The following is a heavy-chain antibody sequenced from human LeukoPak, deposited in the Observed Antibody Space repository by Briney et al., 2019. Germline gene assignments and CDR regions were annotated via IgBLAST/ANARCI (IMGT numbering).Heavy chain of an antibody. CDR3: ARDMTTVTTSFEAFDI. V-gene: IGHV1-46*01. CDR1: GYTFTSYA. CDR2: INPSGGST. Sequence: ASVKVSCKASGYTFTSYAMNWVRQAPGQGLEWMGIINPSGGSTSYAQKFQGRVTMTRDTSTSTVYMELSSLRSEDTAVYYCARDMTTVTTSFEAFDIWGQGTMVTVSS. J-gene: IGHJ3*02. D-gene: IGHD4-17*01.